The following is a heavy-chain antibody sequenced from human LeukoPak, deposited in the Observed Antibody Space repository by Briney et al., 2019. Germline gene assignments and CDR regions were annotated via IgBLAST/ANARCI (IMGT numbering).Heavy chain of an antibody. V-gene: IGHV4-34*01. Sequence: SETLSLTCAVYGGSFSGYYWSWIRQPPGKGLEWIGEINHSGSTNYNPSLKSRVTISVDTSKNQFSLKLSSVTAADTAVYYCARGLMVRGAPPGFYYMDVWGKGTTVTVSS. CDR3: ARGLMVRGAPPGFYYMDV. J-gene: IGHJ6*03. CDR2: INHSGST. CDR1: GGSFSGYY. D-gene: IGHD3-10*01.